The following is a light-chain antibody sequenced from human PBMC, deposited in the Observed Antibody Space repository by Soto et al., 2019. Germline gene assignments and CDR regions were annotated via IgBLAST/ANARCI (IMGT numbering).Light chain of an antibody. CDR1: QSIRTW. J-gene: IGKJ2*01. Sequence: DIQRTQSPTILTASVGDRVTITCRASQSIRTWLGWYQQKPGKAPNLLICHAYNLEPGVPSRFSATGSGTKFTLTISSLQHDDFATYYCQQYDSFSTFGQGTKVESK. CDR2: HAY. V-gene: IGKV1-5*01. CDR3: QQYDSFST.